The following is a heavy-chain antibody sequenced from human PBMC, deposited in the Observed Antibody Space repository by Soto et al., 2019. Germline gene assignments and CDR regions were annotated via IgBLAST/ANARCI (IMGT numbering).Heavy chain of an antibody. Sequence: SLRLSCAASGFTFSSYGMHWVRQAPGKGLEWVAVIWYDGSNKYYADSVKGRFTISRDNSKNTLYLQMNSLRAEDTAVYYCARELYMVRGVIITSADYFDYWGQGTLVTVSS. CDR2: IWYDGSNK. V-gene: IGHV3-33*01. J-gene: IGHJ4*02. CDR1: GFTFSSYG. D-gene: IGHD3-10*01. CDR3: ARELYMVRGVIITSADYFDY.